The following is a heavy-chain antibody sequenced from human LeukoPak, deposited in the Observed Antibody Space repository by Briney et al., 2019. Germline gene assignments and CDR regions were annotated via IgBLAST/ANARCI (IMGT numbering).Heavy chain of an antibody. CDR3: ARDASAAAGTYHFDY. Sequence: GGSLSLSCAASGFTFSSYSMNWVRQATGKGLEWVSSISSSSSYIYYADSVKGRFTISRDNAKNSLYLQMNSLRAEDTAVYYCARDASAAAGTYHFDYWGQGTLVTVSS. CDR1: GFTFSSYS. V-gene: IGHV3-21*01. D-gene: IGHD6-13*01. J-gene: IGHJ4*02. CDR2: ISSSSSYI.